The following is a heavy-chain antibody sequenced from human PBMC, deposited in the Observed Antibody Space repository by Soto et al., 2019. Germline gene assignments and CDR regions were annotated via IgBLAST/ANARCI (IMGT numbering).Heavy chain of an antibody. Sequence: QVQMQESSPGLVRPSETLSLTCTVSGGSVTSRSYYWSWIRQPPGKVLEWIGYISTTGSTNDNPSLKSRVTISLDTSKNQFSLKLSSVTAADTAVYYCATIGIVGATSVDYWGQGTLVTVSS. CDR3: ATIGIVGATSVDY. J-gene: IGHJ4*02. CDR1: GGSVTSRSYY. D-gene: IGHD1-26*01. V-gene: IGHV4-61*01. CDR2: ISTTGST.